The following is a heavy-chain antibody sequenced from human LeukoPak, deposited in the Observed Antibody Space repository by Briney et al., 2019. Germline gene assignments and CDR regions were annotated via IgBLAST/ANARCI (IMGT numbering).Heavy chain of an antibody. CDR1: GYISTSYW. CDR2: IYPDNSDI. J-gene: IGHJ4*02. Sequence: GESLKISCKASGYISTSYWIGWVRQMPGKGLEWMAIIYPDNSDIRYSPSFQGQVTISADKPITTAYLQWSSLKASDTALYYCATPYSNSGGYYSGAFDYWGQGSLVTVSS. D-gene: IGHD3-22*01. CDR3: ATPYSNSGGYYSGAFDY. V-gene: IGHV5-51*04.